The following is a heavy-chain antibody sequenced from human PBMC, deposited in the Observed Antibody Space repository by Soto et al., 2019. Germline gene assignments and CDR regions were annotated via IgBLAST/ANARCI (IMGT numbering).Heavy chain of an antibody. J-gene: IGHJ6*02. Sequence: EVHLLQSGGGLVQPGGYLRLSCAASGFTFSNYAMTWVRQTPEEGLERVSTINESGSSTWYADSVKGRFTISRDNSKNTLYLQMNSLGGEGTALYYCARDLEGIWSGDVWGQGTTVTVSS. CDR3: ARDLEGIWSGDV. D-gene: IGHD6-13*01. CDR1: GFTFSNYA. CDR2: INESGSST. V-gene: IGHV3-23*01.